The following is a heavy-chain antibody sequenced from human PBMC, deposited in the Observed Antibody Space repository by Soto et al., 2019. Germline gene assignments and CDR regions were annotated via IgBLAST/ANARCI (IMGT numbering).Heavy chain of an antibody. D-gene: IGHD6-19*01. CDR1: GFTFSSYA. J-gene: IGHJ4*02. CDR3: AKEGGKDGSGWDIDY. Sequence: EVQLLESGGGLVQPGGSLGLSCAASGFTFSSYAMSWVRQAPGKGLEWVSAISGSGGSTYYADSVKGRFTISRDNSKNTLYLQMNSLRADDTAVYYCAKEGGKDGSGWDIDYWGQGTLVTVSS. CDR2: ISGSGGST. V-gene: IGHV3-23*01.